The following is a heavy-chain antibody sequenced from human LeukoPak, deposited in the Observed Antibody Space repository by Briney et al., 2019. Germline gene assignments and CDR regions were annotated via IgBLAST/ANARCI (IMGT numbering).Heavy chain of an antibody. CDR2: IYTSGSN. D-gene: IGHD2-21*01. CDR3: ARADVDSVIGAFDI. CDR1: GGSISSNY. J-gene: IGHJ3*02. Sequence: SXXLSLTCTVSGGSISSNYWSWIRQPAGKGLEWIGRIYTSGSNNYNTSLKRGVTMSVDTSKNQFSLKLSSVTAADTAVYYCARADVDSVIGAFDIWGQGTMVTVSS. V-gene: IGHV4-4*07.